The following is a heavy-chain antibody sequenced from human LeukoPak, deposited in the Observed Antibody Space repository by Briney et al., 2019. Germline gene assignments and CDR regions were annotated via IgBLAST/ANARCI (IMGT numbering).Heavy chain of an antibody. J-gene: IGHJ4*02. CDR1: GFSFSNYA. Sequence: GGSLRLSCAASGFSFSNYAMSWVRQAPGKGLEWVSAIRGSGGSTYYADSVKGRFTISRDNSRNTLYLQMNSLRAEDTAVYYCASSEWTYYFDYWGQGTLVTVSS. D-gene: IGHD3-3*01. CDR3: ASSEWTYYFDY. CDR2: IRGSGGST. V-gene: IGHV3-23*01.